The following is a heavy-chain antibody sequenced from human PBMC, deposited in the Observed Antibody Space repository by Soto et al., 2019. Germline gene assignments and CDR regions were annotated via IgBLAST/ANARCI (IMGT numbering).Heavy chain of an antibody. CDR2: IYSSGST. CDR3: ARKYCSGGSCYPRAAFDI. D-gene: IGHD2-15*01. CDR1: GCSIISLY. Sequence: SDTLSLTCPVAGCSIISLYWSCIMKSPGKGLEWIGHIYSSGSTNYNPSLKSRITISVDTSKNQFSLKLSSVTAADTAVYYCARKYCSGGSCYPRAAFDIWGQGTMVT. V-gene: IGHV4-59*07. J-gene: IGHJ3*02.